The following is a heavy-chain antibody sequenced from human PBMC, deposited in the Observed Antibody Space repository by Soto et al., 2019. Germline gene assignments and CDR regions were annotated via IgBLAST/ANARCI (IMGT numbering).Heavy chain of an antibody. Sequence: GGSLRLSCAASGFTFSSYWMHWVRQAPGKGLVWVSRINSDGSSTSYADSVKGRFTISRDNAKNTLYLQMNSLRAEDTAVYYCANLPITFGGVIMDVWGQGTTVTVSS. V-gene: IGHV3-74*01. CDR2: INSDGSST. CDR3: ANLPITFGGVIMDV. D-gene: IGHD3-16*01. J-gene: IGHJ6*02. CDR1: GFTFSSYW.